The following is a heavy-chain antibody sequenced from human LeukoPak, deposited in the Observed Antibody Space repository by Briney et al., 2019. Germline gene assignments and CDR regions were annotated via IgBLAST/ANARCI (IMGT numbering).Heavy chain of an antibody. CDR3: AKTDSSGYLGY. CDR1: GFTFSSYG. CDR2: IWYDGSNK. D-gene: IGHD3-22*01. J-gene: IGHJ4*02. Sequence: GRSLRLSCAASGFTFSSYGMHWVRQAPGKGLEWVAVIWYDGSNKYYADSVKGRFTISRDNSKNTLYLQMNSLRAEDTAVYYCAKTDSSGYLGYWGQGTLVTVSS. V-gene: IGHV3-33*06.